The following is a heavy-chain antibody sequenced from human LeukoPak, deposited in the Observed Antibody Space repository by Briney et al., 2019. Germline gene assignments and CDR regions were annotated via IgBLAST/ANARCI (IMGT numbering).Heavy chain of an antibody. CDR1: GGSISSHY. V-gene: IGHV4-59*11. CDR2: IYYSGST. CDR3: ARSSSYYDFWSGYYAFDI. D-gene: IGHD3-3*01. J-gene: IGHJ3*02. Sequence: SETLSLTCTVSGGSISSHYWSWIRQPPGKGLEWIGYIYYSGSTNYNPSLKSRVTISVDTSKYQFSLKLSSVTAADTAVYYCARSSSYYDFWSGYYAFDIWGQGTMVTVSS.